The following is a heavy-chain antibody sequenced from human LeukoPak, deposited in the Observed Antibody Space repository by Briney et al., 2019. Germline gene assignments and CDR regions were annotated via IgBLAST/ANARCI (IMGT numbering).Heavy chain of an antibody. J-gene: IGHJ4*02. CDR1: GFTFSNSA. CDR3: AKDISQGYTYGFIEQDF. Sequence: GGSLRLSCAASGFTFSNSAMSWVRQAPGKGLEWVSGISGSGGSTYYADSVKGRFTISRDNSKNTLYLQMNSLRAEDTAVYYCAKDISQGYTYGFIEQDFWGQGTPVTVSS. V-gene: IGHV3-23*01. D-gene: IGHD5-18*01. CDR2: ISGSGGST.